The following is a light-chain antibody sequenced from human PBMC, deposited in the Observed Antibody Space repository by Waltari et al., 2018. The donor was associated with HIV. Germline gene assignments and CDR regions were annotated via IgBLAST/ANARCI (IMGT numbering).Light chain of an antibody. V-gene: IGLV2-23*02. CDR3: SSYATGNTYV. J-gene: IGLJ1*01. CDR2: EVT. Sequence: QSALTQPASVSGSPGQSITISCTGTNSDIGKYNLVSWYQQHPGKVPKVLIFEVTTRPSGISHRFSGSKSDNTASLTLSGLQAEDEADYYCSSYATGNTYVFVTGTSVTVL. CDR1: NSDIGKYNL.